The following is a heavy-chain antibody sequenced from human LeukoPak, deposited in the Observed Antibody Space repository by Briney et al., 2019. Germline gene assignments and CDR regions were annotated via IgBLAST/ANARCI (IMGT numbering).Heavy chain of an antibody. CDR1: GFIFSSYA. V-gene: IGHV3-23*01. D-gene: IGHD2-8*01. J-gene: IGHJ4*02. Sequence: PGGSLRLSCAASGFIFSSYAMSWVRQAPGKGLEWVSGISSSDGSTNYADPVKGRFTISRDNSKNTLYLQMNSLRAEDTAVYYCARAEGVDCTNGVCSPPEFDYWGQGTLVTVSS. CDR2: ISSSDGST. CDR3: ARAEGVDCTNGVCSPPEFDY.